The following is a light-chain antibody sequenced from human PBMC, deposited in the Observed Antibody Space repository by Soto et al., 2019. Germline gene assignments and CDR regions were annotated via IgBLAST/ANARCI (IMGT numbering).Light chain of an antibody. CDR1: QSISSY. CDR3: QQSYSTPYT. J-gene: IGKJ2*01. Sequence: DIXMTXSXSSLSASVGDRVTITCRASQSISSYLNWYQQKPGKAPKLLIYAASSLQSGVPSRFSGSGSGTDFTLTISSLQPEDFATYYCQQSYSTPYTFGQGTKLEIK. V-gene: IGKV1-39*01. CDR2: AAS.